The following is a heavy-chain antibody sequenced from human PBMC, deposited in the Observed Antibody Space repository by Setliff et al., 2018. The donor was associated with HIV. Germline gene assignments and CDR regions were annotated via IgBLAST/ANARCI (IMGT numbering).Heavy chain of an antibody. V-gene: IGHV4-39*07. CDR1: HGSISSTSHY. CDR2: IYYSGRT. Sequence: TSETLSLTCIVSHGSISSTSHYWGWVRQSPGRRLEWIGSIYYSGRTYYNPSLKSRLTMSVDTSRNQFSLDLTSVTAADTAVYYCARSSSLYYYYMDVWGKGTTVTVSS. CDR3: ARSSSLYYYYMDV. D-gene: IGHD6-6*01. J-gene: IGHJ6*03.